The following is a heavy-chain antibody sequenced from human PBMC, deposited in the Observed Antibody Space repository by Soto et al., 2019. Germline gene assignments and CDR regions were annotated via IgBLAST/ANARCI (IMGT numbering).Heavy chain of an antibody. Sequence: QVQLVQSGAEVKKPGSSVKVSCKASGGTFSNSAITWVRQAPGQGLEWMGTIIPLCGTANYAQKLQGRVTITADESTSTAYMALSSLRDEDKAVHYCATSRLRYHSFGYYDGSYGMDVWGQGPTVTVSS. CDR2: IIPLCGTA. CDR1: GGTFSNSA. V-gene: IGHV1-69*15. D-gene: IGHD3-22*01. CDR3: ATSRLRYHSFGYYDGSYGMDV. J-gene: IGHJ6*02.